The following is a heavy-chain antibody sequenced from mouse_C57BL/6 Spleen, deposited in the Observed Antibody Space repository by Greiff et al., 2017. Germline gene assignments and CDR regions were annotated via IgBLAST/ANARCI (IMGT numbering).Heavy chain of an antibody. J-gene: IGHJ2*01. D-gene: IGHD1-1*01. CDR2: INPGSGGT. V-gene: IGHV1-54*01. CDR3: ARDYYGSTFDY. Sequence: QVQLQQSGAELVRPGTSVKVSCKASGYAFTNYLIEWVKQRPGQGLEWIGVINPGSGGTNYNEKFKGKATLTAAKSSSTAYMQLSSLTSEDSAVYFCARDYYGSTFDYWGQGTTLTVSS. CDR1: GYAFTNYL.